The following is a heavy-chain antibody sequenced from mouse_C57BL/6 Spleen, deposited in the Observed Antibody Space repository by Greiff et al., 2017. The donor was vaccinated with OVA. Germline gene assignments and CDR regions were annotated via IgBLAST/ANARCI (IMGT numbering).Heavy chain of an antibody. CDR1: GFTFSSYA. CDR3: ARAYDYDDYAMDY. CDR2: ISDGGSYT. J-gene: IGHJ4*01. D-gene: IGHD2-4*01. V-gene: IGHV5-4*03. Sequence: EVKLMESGGGLVKPGGSLKLSCAASGFTFSSYAMSWVRQTPEKRLEWVATISDGGSYTYYPDNVKGRFTISRDNAKNNLYQQMSHLKSEDTAMYYCARAYDYDDYAMDYWGQGTSVTVSS.